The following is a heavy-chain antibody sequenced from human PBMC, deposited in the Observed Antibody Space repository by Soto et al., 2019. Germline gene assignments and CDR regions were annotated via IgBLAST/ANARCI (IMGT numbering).Heavy chain of an antibody. CDR2: IVVGSGNT. V-gene: IGHV1-58*01. CDR1: GFTFTSSA. D-gene: IGHD6-6*01. Sequence: SSVKVSCKASGFTFTSSAVQWVRQARGQRLEWIGWIVVGSGNTNYAQKFQERVTITRDMSTSTAYMELSSLRSEDTAVYYCAAGGHSIAAPIVGMDVWGQGTTVTVSS. CDR3: AAGGHSIAAPIVGMDV. J-gene: IGHJ6*02.